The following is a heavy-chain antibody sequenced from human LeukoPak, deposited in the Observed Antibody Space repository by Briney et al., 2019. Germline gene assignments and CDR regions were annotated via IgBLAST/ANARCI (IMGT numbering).Heavy chain of an antibody. J-gene: IGHJ3*02. CDR1: GGSISSSSYY. D-gene: IGHD3-22*01. V-gene: IGHV4-39*01. CDR3: ARTKAGYDSSGYYPDAFDI. Sequence: SETLSLTCTVSGGSISSSSYYWGWIRQPPGKGLEWIGSIYYSGSTYYNPSLKSRVTISVDTSKNQFSLKLSSVTAADTAVYYCARTKAGYDSSGYYPDAFDIWGQGTMVTVSS. CDR2: IYYSGST.